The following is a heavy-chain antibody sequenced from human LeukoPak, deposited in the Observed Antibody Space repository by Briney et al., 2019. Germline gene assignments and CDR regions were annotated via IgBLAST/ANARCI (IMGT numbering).Heavy chain of an antibody. Sequence: ASVKVSCKASGYTFTSYAMNWVRQAPGQGLEWMGWISAYNGNTNYAQKLQGRVTMTTDTSTSTAYMELRSLRSDDTAVYYCARVKTWLNYYYYYMDVWGKGTTVTVSS. CDR2: ISAYNGNT. D-gene: IGHD5-24*01. CDR3: ARVKTWLNYYYYYMDV. CDR1: GYTFTSYA. J-gene: IGHJ6*03. V-gene: IGHV1-18*01.